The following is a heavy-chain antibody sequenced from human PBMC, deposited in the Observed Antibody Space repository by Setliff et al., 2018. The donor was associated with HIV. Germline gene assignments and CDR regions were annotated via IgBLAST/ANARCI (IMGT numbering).Heavy chain of an antibody. Sequence: SETLSLTCTVSGGSISSSSYYWGWIRQPPGKGLEWIGSIYYRGSTYYNPSLKSRVTISVDTSKNQFSLKLSSVTAADTAVYYCARGADMVHDAFDIWGQGTMVTVSS. D-gene: IGHD3-10*01. CDR1: GGSISSSSYY. V-gene: IGHV4-39*01. CDR2: IYYRGST. CDR3: ARGADMVHDAFDI. J-gene: IGHJ3*02.